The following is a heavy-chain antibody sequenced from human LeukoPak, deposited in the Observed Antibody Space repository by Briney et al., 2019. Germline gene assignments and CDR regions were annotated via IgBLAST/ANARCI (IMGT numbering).Heavy chain of an antibody. V-gene: IGHV4-59*12. CDR3: ARRNLRYYGSGSYYRGPTLNWFDP. CDR2: IDYIGST. J-gene: IGHJ5*02. D-gene: IGHD3-10*01. Sequence: PLETLSLTCTVSGGSISSYYWSWIRQTPGKRLEWIGYIDYIGSTNYTPSLKSRVTISVDTSKIQSSLKLSSVTAADTAVYYCARRNLRYYGSGSYYRGPTLNWFDPWGQGTLVTVSS. CDR1: GGSISSYY.